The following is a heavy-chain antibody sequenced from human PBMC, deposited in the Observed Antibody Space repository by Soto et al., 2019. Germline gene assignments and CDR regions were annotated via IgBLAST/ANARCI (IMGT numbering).Heavy chain of an antibody. CDR2: IWYDGSNK. CDR3: ARRVVVAAAPPSESYYCMHV. D-gene: IGHD2-15*01. V-gene: IGHV3-33*03. Sequence: QVQVVESGGGVVQPGRTLRLSCAASGFTFSSYGMHWVRQAPGKGLEWVAVIWYDGSNKLYADSVKGRFTISRDNSKNTLELQRVSLRADDTAFYYCARRVVVAAAPPSESYYCMHVWGQGTTVTVSS. CDR1: GFTFSSYG. J-gene: IGHJ6*02.